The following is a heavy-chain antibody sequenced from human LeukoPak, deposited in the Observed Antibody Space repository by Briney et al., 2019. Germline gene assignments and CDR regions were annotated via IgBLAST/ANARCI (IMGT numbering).Heavy chain of an antibody. Sequence: GGSLRLSCAASGFTFSSYAVSWVRQAPGKGLEWVSAISGSGGSTCYADSVKGRFTISRDNSKNTLYLQMNSLRAEDTAVYYCAKWIGYYDSSGYDYWGQGTLVTVSS. CDR2: ISGSGGST. CDR1: GFTFSSYA. V-gene: IGHV3-23*01. D-gene: IGHD3-22*01. J-gene: IGHJ4*02. CDR3: AKWIGYYDSSGYDY.